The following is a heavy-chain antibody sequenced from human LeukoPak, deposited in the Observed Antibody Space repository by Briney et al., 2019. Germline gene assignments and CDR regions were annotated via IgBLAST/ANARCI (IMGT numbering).Heavy chain of an antibody. D-gene: IGHD2-15*01. CDR2: INHSGST. Sequence: SETLSLTCAVYGGSFSGYYWSWIRQPPGKGLEWIGEINHSGSTNYNPSLKSRVTISVDTSKNQFPLKLSSVTAADTAVYCCARAVVAATWSYYYYYYMDVWGKGTTVTVSS. CDR3: ARAVVAATWSYYYYYYMDV. CDR1: GGSFSGYY. V-gene: IGHV4-34*01. J-gene: IGHJ6*03.